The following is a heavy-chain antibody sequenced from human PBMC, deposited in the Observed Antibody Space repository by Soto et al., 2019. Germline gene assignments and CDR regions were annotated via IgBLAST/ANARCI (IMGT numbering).Heavy chain of an antibody. Sequence: PGGALRLSCAASGFTFSSYAMSWVRQAPGKGLEWVSAISGSGGSTYYADSVKGRFTISRDNSKNTLYLQMNSLRAEDTAVYYCAKVDVEKVQDYSGYEYYFDYWGQGTLVTVSS. J-gene: IGHJ4*02. CDR1: GFTFSSYA. D-gene: IGHD5-12*01. V-gene: IGHV3-23*01. CDR3: AKVDVEKVQDYSGYEYYFDY. CDR2: ISGSGGST.